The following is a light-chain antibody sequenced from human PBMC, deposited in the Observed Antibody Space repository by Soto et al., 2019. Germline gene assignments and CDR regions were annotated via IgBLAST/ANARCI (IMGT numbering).Light chain of an antibody. CDR2: LNSDGSH. CDR1: SGHSSYA. J-gene: IGLJ2*01. CDR3: QTWGTGFRDVV. V-gene: IGLV4-69*01. Sequence: QSVLTQSPSASASLGASVKLPCTPSSGHSSYAIAWHQQQPEKGPRYLMKLNSDGSHSKGDGIPDRFSGSSSGAERYLTISSLQSEDEADYYCQTWGTGFRDVVFGGGTKLTVL.